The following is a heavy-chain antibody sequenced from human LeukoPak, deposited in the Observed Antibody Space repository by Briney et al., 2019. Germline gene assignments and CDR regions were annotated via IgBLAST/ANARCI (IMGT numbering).Heavy chain of an antibody. D-gene: IGHD3/OR15-3a*01. V-gene: IGHV3-7*03. J-gene: IGHJ4*02. CDR1: GFTFGDTW. CDR3: ATSYDMGWLIGY. CDR2: IKQDGSEK. Sequence: GGSLRLSCAASGFTFGDTWMNWVRQVPGQGLEWVADIKQDGSEKFYVASVKGRFTISRDNGKSSLYLQMNSLRAEDTALYYCATSYDMGWLIGYWGQGTLVTVSS.